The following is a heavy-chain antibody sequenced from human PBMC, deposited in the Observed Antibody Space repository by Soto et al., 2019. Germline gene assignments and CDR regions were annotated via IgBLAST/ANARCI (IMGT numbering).Heavy chain of an antibody. V-gene: IGHV3-9*01. Sequence: GGSLRLSCAASGFSLDDYAMHWVRQPPGKGLEWVSGISWNSGNLGYADSVKGRFTISRDNARNSLYLEMNNLRVEDTAFYFCAKAYSVLVTATPVSWGQGTLVTVSS. CDR2: ISWNSGNL. D-gene: IGHD2-15*01. CDR1: GFSLDDYA. J-gene: IGHJ5*02. CDR3: AKAYSVLVTATPVS.